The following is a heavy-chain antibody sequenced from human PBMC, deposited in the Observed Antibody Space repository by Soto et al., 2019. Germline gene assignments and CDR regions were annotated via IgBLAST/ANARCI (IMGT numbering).Heavy chain of an antibody. CDR3: ARDSSIAARPSSYYYYMDV. V-gene: IGHV3-30*03. CDR1: GFTFSSYG. J-gene: IGHJ6*03. CDR2: ISYDGSNK. Sequence: QVQLVESGGGVVQPGRSLRLSCAASGFTFSSYGMHWVRQAPGKGLEWVAVISYDGSNKYYADSVKGRFTISRDNSKNTLYLQMNSLRAEDTAVYYCARDSSIAARPSSYYYYMDVWGKGTTVTVSS. D-gene: IGHD6-6*01.